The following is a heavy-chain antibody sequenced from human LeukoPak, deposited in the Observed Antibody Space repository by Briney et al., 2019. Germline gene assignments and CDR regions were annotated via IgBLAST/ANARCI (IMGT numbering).Heavy chain of an antibody. CDR1: GFTFSRYS. J-gene: IGHJ4*02. D-gene: IGHD3-22*01. CDR2: ISSSSSTI. Sequence: PGGSLRLSCAASGFTFSRYSLDWVRQAPGKGLEWLSYISSSSSTIYYADSVKGRFTISRDNAKNSVYLQMNSLRAEDTAVYYCVTVWSSGYTKDYWGQGTLVTVSS. V-gene: IGHV3-48*04. CDR3: VTVWSSGYTKDY.